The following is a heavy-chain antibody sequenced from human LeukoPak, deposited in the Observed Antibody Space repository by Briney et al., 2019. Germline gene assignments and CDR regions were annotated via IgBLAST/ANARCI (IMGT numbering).Heavy chain of an antibody. V-gene: IGHV3-30*18. D-gene: IGHD1/OR15-1a*01. CDR1: GFTFTTFG. Sequence: GGSLRLSCAASGFTFTTFGIHWVRQAPGKGLEWVAAISPHGDIEYYTDSVKGRFTISRDNSKNMIYLQMNSLRGEDSAVYYCAKINNNDDYWGQGNLVAVSS. CDR3: AKINNNDDY. CDR2: ISPHGDIE. J-gene: IGHJ4*02.